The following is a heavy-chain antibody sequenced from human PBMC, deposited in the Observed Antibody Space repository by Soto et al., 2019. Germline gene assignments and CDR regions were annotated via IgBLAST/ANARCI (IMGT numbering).Heavy chain of an antibody. CDR1: GFFFSDYY. Sequence: GGSLRLSCEASGFFFSDYYMSWIRQAPGKGLETLCYISGTGDTTSYADSVKGRFTISRDNAKNSLFLHMNSLNTEDTAVYFCTSALYSGYDSIGFYSYAMDVWGQGTTVTVSS. J-gene: IGHJ6*02. V-gene: IGHV3-11*01. CDR2: ISGTGDTT. D-gene: IGHD5-12*01. CDR3: TSALYSGYDSIGFYSYAMDV.